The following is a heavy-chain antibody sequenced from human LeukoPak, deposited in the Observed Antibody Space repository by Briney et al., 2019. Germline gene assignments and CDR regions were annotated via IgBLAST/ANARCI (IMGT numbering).Heavy chain of an antibody. D-gene: IGHD1-26*01. CDR1: GFTFSGYA. CDR3: AKDRDRSYPPSNWFDP. CDR2: ISGSGGST. V-gene: IGHV3-23*01. J-gene: IGHJ5*02. Sequence: GGSLRLSCAASGFTFSGYAVSWVREAPGKGLEWVSAISGSGGSTYYADSVRGRFTISRDNSKNTLYLQMNSLRAEDTAVYYCAKDRDRSYPPSNWFDPWGQGTLVTVSS.